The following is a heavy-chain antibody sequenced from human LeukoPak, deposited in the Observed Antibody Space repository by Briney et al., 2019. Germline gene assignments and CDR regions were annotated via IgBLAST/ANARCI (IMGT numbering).Heavy chain of an antibody. J-gene: IGHJ4*02. V-gene: IGHV3-23*01. CDR2: ISGSGGST. Sequence: GGSLRLSCAASGFTFSSYAMSWVRQAPGKRLEWVSAISGSGGSTYYADSVKGRFTISRDNSKNTLYLQMNSLRAEDTAVYYCAKGHSSGSLPGDYWGQGTLVTVSS. D-gene: IGHD3-22*01. CDR1: GFTFSSYA. CDR3: AKGHSSGSLPGDY.